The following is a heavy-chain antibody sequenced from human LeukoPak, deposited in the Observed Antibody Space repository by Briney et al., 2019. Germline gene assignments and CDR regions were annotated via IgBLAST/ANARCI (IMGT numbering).Heavy chain of an antibody. CDR3: ARGVPAAIYGVVY. Sequence: ASVKVSCKASGYTFTGYYMHWVRQAPGRGLEWMGWINPNSGGTNYAQKFQGRVTMTRDTSISTAYMELSRLRSDDTAVYYCARGVPAAIYGVVYWGQGTLVTVSS. CDR2: INPNSGGT. J-gene: IGHJ4*02. CDR1: GYTFTGYY. V-gene: IGHV1-2*02. D-gene: IGHD2-2*01.